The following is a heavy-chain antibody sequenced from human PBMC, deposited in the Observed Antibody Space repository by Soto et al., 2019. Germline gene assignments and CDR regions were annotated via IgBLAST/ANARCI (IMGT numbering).Heavy chain of an antibody. D-gene: IGHD3-16*01. V-gene: IGHV4-39*01. J-gene: IGHJ1*01. CDR3: ASRRDTHQFGGFDV. CDR2: VYYSAST. CDR1: GDSVATGGNH. Sequence: SETLSLTCTVSGDSVATGGNHWGWIRQSPGRGLEWIGSVYYSASTYYNPSLRSRVTISLNLSKNQFSLRLSSVTAADAGVYFCASRRDTHQFGGFDVWGQGTLVTVSS.